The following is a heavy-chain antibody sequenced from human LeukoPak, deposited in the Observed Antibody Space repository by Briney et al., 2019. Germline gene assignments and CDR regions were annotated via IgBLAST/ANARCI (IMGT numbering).Heavy chain of an antibody. CDR2: IKSDGSAQ. CDR3: AKNNGWFHLAQ. Sequence: GGSLRLSCAASGFNFRDYWMDWVRQAPGKGLEWVGHIKSDGSAQYYVDSVKGRFSISRDNAENAVYLQMNSLRVEDTALYYCAKNNGWFHLAQWGQGTLVTVSS. CDR1: GFNFRDYW. V-gene: IGHV3-7*03. J-gene: IGHJ4*02. D-gene: IGHD6-19*01.